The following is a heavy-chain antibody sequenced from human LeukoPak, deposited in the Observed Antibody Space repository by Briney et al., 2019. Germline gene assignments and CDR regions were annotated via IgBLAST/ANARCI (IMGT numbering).Heavy chain of an antibody. Sequence: SETLSLTCTVSGGSISSGGYYWSWIRQHPGKGLEWIGYIYYSGSTYYNPSLKSRVTISVDTSKNQFSLKLSSVTAADTAVYYCARVGLPAAIWYFDLWGRGTLLTVSS. CDR1: GGSISSGGYY. J-gene: IGHJ2*01. D-gene: IGHD2-2*01. CDR3: ARVGLPAAIWYFDL. CDR2: IYYSGST. V-gene: IGHV4-31*03.